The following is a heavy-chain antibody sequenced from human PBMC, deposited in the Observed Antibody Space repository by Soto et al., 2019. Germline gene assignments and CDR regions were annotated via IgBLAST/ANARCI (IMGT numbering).Heavy chain of an antibody. Sequence: EVQLLESGGGLVKPGGSLRLSCTASGFTFSRHFMNWVRQAPGKGLEWVSSITTSGDYKYYANSVEGRFTISRDNAKNSLFLQMNSLRVEDTAVYYCAREGERKTAHFDNWGQGALVTVSS. J-gene: IGHJ4*02. V-gene: IGHV3-21*01. CDR3: AREGERKTAHFDN. CDR2: ITTSGDYK. D-gene: IGHD5-18*01. CDR1: GFTFSRHF.